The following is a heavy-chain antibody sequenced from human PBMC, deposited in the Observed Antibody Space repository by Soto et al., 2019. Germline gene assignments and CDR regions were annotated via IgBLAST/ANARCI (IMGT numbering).Heavy chain of an antibody. Sequence: QVQLQESGPGLVKPSQTLSLTCTVSGGPISSGGHYWSWIRQHPGKGLEWIGYINYSGNTYYNPSLRSRLIISVDTSKNQFSLKLSSVTAADTAVYYCARKYSGNYYFDYWGQGTLVTVSS. D-gene: IGHD1-26*01. CDR2: INYSGNT. V-gene: IGHV4-31*03. J-gene: IGHJ4*02. CDR3: ARKYSGNYYFDY. CDR1: GGPISSGGHY.